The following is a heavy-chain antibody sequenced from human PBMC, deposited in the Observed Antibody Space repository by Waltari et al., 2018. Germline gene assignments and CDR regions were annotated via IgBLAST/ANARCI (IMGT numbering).Heavy chain of an antibody. CDR2: INHSGST. CDR3: ASPTDPPARSV. D-gene: IGHD1-1*01. V-gene: IGHV4-34*01. CDR1: GGSFSNYY. Sequence: QVQLQQWGAGRLKPSETLALACAVYGGSFSNYYGGWVRQPTGKGLEWIGEINHSGSTNYNPSLKSRVTISVDTSKNQFSLRLSSVTAADTAVYYCASPTDPPARSVWGQGTTVTVSS. J-gene: IGHJ6*02.